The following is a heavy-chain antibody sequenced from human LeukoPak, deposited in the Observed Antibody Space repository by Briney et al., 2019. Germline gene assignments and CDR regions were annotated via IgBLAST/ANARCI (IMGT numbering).Heavy chain of an antibody. CDR1: GGTFSSYA. J-gene: IGHJ4*02. Sequence: ASVKVSCKASGGTFSSYAISWVRQAPGQGLEWMGGIIPIFGTANYAQKFQGRVTITADESTSTAYMELSSLRSEDTAVYYCARDLSRGVHPSPFGYWGQGTLVTVSS. V-gene: IGHV1-69*13. D-gene: IGHD3-10*01. CDR2: IIPIFGTA. CDR3: ARDLSRGVHPSPFGY.